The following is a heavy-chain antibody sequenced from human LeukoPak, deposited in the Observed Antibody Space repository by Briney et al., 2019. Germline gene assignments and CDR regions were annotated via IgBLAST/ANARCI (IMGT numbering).Heavy chain of an antibody. J-gene: IGHJ2*01. CDR2: SNPNTGGT. Sequence: GASVKVSCKASGCTFTDYYMHWVRQAPGQGLEWMGWSNPNTGGTNYAQNFQGRVTMTRDTSISTASMELSRLTSADTAVYYCARVPRKVQVTPCHWYFDLWGRGTLVTVSS. V-gene: IGHV1-2*02. CDR1: GCTFTDYY. D-gene: IGHD4-23*01. CDR3: ARVPRKVQVTPCHWYFDL.